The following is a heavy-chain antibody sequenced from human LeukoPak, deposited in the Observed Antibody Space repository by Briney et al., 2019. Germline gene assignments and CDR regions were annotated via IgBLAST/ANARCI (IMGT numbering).Heavy chain of an antibody. CDR2: ISYDGSNK. D-gene: IGHD3-9*01. CDR1: GFTFSSYA. V-gene: IGHV3-30-3*01. CDR3: ARDGLVLDY. Sequence: GGSLRLSCAASGFTFSSYAMHWVRQAPGKGLEWVAVISYDGSNKYYADSVKGRFTISRDNSKNTLYLQMNSLRAEDTAVYCCARDGLVLDYWGQGTLVTVSS. J-gene: IGHJ4*02.